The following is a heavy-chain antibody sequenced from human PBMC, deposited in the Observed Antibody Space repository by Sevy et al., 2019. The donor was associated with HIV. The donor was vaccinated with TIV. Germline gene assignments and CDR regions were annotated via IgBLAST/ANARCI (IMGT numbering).Heavy chain of an antibody. J-gene: IGHJ4*02. Sequence: SETLSLTCTVSGGSISSSSYCWGWIRQPPGKGLEWIGSIYYSGSTYYNPSLKSRVTISVDTSKNQFSLKLSSVTAADTAVYYCAKSGSYPADFDYWGQGTLVTVSS. CDR1: GGSISSSSYC. V-gene: IGHV4-39*01. CDR2: IYYSGST. D-gene: IGHD1-26*01. CDR3: AKSGSYPADFDY.